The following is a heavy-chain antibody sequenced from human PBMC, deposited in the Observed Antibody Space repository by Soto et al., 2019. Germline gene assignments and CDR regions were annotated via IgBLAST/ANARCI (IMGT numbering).Heavy chain of an antibody. Sequence: EVQLLESGGGLVQPGGSLRLSCAASGFTFSSYAMSWVRQAPRKGLEWVSAISGSGGSTYYADSVKGRFTISRDNSKNTLYLQMNSLRAEDTAVYYCAKDLLLYNWNDEDDYWGQGTLVTVSS. CDR2: ISGSGGST. CDR3: AKDLLLYNWNDEDDY. CDR1: GFTFSSYA. V-gene: IGHV3-23*01. D-gene: IGHD1-20*01. J-gene: IGHJ4*02.